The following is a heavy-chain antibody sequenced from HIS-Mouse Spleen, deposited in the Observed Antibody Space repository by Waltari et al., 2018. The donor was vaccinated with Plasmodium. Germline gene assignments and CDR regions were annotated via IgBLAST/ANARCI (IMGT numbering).Heavy chain of an antibody. CDR2: RKQDGSEK. CDR3: ASSWYWYFDL. Sequence: EVQLVESGGGLVQPGGSLRLSCAASGFPFSSYWMRWVRQAPGKGLDWVANRKQDGSEKYYVDSVKGRFTISRDNAKNSLYLQMNSLRAEDTAVYYCASSWYWYFDLWGRGTLVTVSS. D-gene: IGHD6-13*01. V-gene: IGHV3-7*01. J-gene: IGHJ2*01. CDR1: GFPFSSYW.